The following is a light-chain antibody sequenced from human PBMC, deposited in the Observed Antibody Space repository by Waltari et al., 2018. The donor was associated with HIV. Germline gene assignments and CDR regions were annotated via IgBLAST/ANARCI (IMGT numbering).Light chain of an antibody. CDR3: QQSYSAIT. J-gene: IGKJ3*01. Sequence: DIQMTQSPSSLSASVGDRVTITCRASQSINSYLNWYQQKPGKAPNLLIYTASSLQSGVPSRFSGSGSGTDFTLTISSLQPEDFATYYCQQSYSAITFGPGTKVDIK. CDR1: QSINSY. V-gene: IGKV1-39*01. CDR2: TAS.